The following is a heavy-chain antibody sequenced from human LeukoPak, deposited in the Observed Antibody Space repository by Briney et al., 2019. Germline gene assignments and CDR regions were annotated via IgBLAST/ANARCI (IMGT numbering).Heavy chain of an antibody. Sequence: PSETLSLTCTVSGGSISGYFWSWIRQPPGKRPEWIGYIYSTGTTNYSPSLSSRVTISVDTSKNQLSLNLRFVTATDTAVYHCARHNPPPTGFCSGTSCFMSGSQYFYMDVWGKGTSVTIS. CDR3: ARHNPPPTGFCSGTSCFMSGSQYFYMDV. CDR1: GGSISGYF. D-gene: IGHD2-2*01. J-gene: IGHJ6*03. V-gene: IGHV4-4*09. CDR2: IYSTGTT.